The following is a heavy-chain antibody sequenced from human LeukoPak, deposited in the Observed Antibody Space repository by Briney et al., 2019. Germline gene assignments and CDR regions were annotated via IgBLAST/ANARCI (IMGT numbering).Heavy chain of an antibody. D-gene: IGHD2-2*01. V-gene: IGHV3-48*02. J-gene: IGHJ5*02. CDR1: GFTFGSYS. Sequence: PGGCLRLACAASGFTFGSYSMNWVRQAPGEWLEWVSYISSSISNIYYADSVKGRFSISRDNAKHSLYLQMNSLRDEDTAVYYCARDIELGYCSSTSCYFSCDPWGQGTVVTVSS. CDR2: ISSSISNI. CDR3: ARDIELGYCSSTSCYFSCDP.